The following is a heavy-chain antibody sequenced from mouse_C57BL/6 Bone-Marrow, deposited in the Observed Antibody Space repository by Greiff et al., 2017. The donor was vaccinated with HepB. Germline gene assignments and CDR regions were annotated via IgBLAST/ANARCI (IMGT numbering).Heavy chain of an antibody. D-gene: IGHD1-1*01. CDR3: ARLGYYGSSSMDY. Sequence: EVKLEESGGGLVKPGGSLKLSCAASGFTFSDYGMHWVRQAPEKGLEWVAYISSGSSTIYYADTVKGRFTISRDNAKNTLFLQMTSLRSEDTAMYYCARLGYYGSSSMDYWGQGTSVTVSS. V-gene: IGHV5-17*01. J-gene: IGHJ4*01. CDR2: ISSGSSTI. CDR1: GFTFSDYG.